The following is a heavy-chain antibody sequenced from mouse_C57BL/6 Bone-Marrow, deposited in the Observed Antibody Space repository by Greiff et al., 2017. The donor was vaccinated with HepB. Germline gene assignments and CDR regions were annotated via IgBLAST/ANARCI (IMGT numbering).Heavy chain of an antibody. D-gene: IGHD3-2*01. J-gene: IGHJ2*01. CDR1: GYTFTSYW. V-gene: IGHV1-50*01. CDR2: IDPSDSYT. Sequence: QVQLQQPGAELVKPGASVKLSCKASGYTFTSYWMQWVKQRPGQGLEWIGEIDPSDSYTNYNQKFKGKATLTVDTSSSTAYMQLSSLTSEDSAVYYCARGDSSDYWGQGTILTVSS. CDR3: ARGDSSDY.